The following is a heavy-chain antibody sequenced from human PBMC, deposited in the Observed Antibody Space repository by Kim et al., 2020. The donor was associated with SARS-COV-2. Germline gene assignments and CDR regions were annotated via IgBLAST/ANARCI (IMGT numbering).Heavy chain of an antibody. D-gene: IGHD3-22*01. V-gene: IGHV1-69*13. CDR3: GANYYDSSGYYGGDY. J-gene: IGHJ4*02. CDR1: GGTFSSYA. Sequence: SVKVSCKASGGTFSSYAISWVRQAPGQGLEWMGGIIPIFGTANYAQKFQGRVTITADESTSTAYMELSSLRSEDTAVYYCGANYYDSSGYYGGDYWGQGTLVTVSS. CDR2: IIPIFGTA.